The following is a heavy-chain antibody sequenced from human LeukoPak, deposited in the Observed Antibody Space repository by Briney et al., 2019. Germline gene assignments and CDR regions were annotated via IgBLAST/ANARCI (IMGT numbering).Heavy chain of an antibody. D-gene: IGHD3-10*01. CDR3: ARRKYYYGSGSYLKYGWFDY. CDR1: GGSFSGYY. CDR2: INHSGSP. J-gene: IGHJ4*02. Sequence: AETLSLTCAVYGGSFSGYYWGWIRQPPGKGLEWIGEINHSGSPNYNPSLKSRVTISVDTSKNQFYLKLSSVTAADTAVYYCARRKYYYGSGSYLKYGWFDYWGQGSLVTVSS. V-gene: IGHV4-34*01.